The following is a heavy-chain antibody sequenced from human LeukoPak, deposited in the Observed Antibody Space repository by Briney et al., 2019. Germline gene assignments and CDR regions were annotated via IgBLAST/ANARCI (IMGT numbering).Heavy chain of an antibody. CDR3: AHKFEGLYGFDV. Sequence: SDTLSLTCIVSDYSMSSEHWWAWIRQPPGKGLEWIGYIGDTGSDYYNPSLKSRVTMSIDTSKNQFSLQLDSVTAVDTAVYYCAHKFEGLYGFDVWGQGTMVTVSS. D-gene: IGHD2-15*01. J-gene: IGHJ3*01. V-gene: IGHV4-28*01. CDR1: DYSMSSEHW. CDR2: IGDTGSD.